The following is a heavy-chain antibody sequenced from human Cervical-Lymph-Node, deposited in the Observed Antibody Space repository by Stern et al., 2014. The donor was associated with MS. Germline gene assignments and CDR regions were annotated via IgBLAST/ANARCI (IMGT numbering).Heavy chain of an antibody. D-gene: IGHD3-22*01. Sequence: QVQLMQSGAEVKKPGASVKVSCKASGYTFTDHYMHWFRQAPGQGLQWMGRINPHSGGTNSAQNFQGRVAITRDTSISTAYMELSRLRSDDTAVYYCARHSSYDTRGHYWDRNKIHYGMDVWGQGTTVTVSS. V-gene: IGHV1-2*06. J-gene: IGHJ6*02. CDR3: ARHSSYDTRGHYWDRNKIHYGMDV. CDR2: INPHSGGT. CDR1: GYTFTDHY.